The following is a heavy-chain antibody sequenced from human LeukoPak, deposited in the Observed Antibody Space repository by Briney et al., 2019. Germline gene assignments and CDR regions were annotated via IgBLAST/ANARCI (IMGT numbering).Heavy chain of an antibody. V-gene: IGHV3-23*01. CDR2: ICGCGGRT. J-gene: IGHJ5*02. Sequence: PGGSLRPSCAVSGFTFSTYAMNWVRPAPGKGLEWVSRICGCGGRTYYADSVKGRFTITRDNSKNTLYLQMNSLRAEDTAVYYCARDQNSSPRYWFDPWGQGTLVTVSS. CDR1: GFTFSTYA. D-gene: IGHD6-13*01. CDR3: ARDQNSSPRYWFDP.